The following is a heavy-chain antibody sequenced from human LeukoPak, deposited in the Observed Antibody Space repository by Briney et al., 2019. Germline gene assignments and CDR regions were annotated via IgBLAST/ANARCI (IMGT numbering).Heavy chain of an antibody. CDR2: ISSSSSYI. J-gene: IGHJ5*02. CDR1: GFSLSSYS. Sequence: GGSLRLSCAASGFSLSSYSMNWVRQAPGKGLEWVSSISSSSSYIYYADSVKGRFTISRDNAKNSLYLQMNSLRAEDTAVYYCARDGESSSERFDPWGQGTLVTVSS. CDR3: ARDGESSSERFDP. D-gene: IGHD6-6*01. V-gene: IGHV3-21*01.